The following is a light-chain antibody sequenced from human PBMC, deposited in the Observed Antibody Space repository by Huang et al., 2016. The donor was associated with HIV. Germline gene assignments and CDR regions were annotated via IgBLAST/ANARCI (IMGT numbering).Light chain of an antibody. CDR3: QQYGTSPRT. CDR1: QTVSSSN. J-gene: IGKJ1*01. V-gene: IGKV3-20*01. Sequence: EIVLTQSPGTLSLSPGERATLSCRASQTVSSSNLAWFQQKAGQAPSRLIYNAFRRATGIPERCSGSGSGTDFTLTISRLEPEDFAVYYCQQYGTSPRTFGQGTKLDIK. CDR2: NAF.